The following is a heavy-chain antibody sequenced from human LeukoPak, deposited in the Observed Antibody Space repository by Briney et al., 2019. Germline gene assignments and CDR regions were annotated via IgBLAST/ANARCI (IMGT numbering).Heavy chain of an antibody. J-gene: IGHJ4*02. Sequence: PSETLSLTCTVSGYSISSGYYWGWIRQPPGQGLEWIGSIYHSGITYYNPSLKSRVTISIDTSKNQFSLKLSSVTAADTAVYYCARGMATRLGYWGQGTLVTVSS. CDR3: ARGMATRLGY. D-gene: IGHD5-12*01. V-gene: IGHV4-38-2*02. CDR1: GYSISSGYY. CDR2: IYHSGIT.